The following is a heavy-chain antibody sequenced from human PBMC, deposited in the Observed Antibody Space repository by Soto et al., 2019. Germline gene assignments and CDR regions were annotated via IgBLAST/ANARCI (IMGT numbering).Heavy chain of an antibody. J-gene: IGHJ6*02. D-gene: IGHD2-21*01. CDR3: ARRIPFGYGMDV. CDR2: ITSSGGNT. CDR1: GFTFSSYA. V-gene: IGHV3-64*01. Sequence: HPGGSLRLSCAASGFTFSSYAMHWVRQAPGKGLEYVSAITSSGGNTDYASYVKGRFTISRDNSKNTLYLQMGSLRTEDMGVYYCARRIPFGYGMDVWGQGTTVTVSS.